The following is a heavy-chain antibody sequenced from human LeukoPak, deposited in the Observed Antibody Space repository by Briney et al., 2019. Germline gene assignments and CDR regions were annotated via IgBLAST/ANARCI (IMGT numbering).Heavy chain of an antibody. CDR3: ARDRILRSGRASGGGMDV. CDR2: ISSSSSYI. D-gene: IGHD6-19*01. J-gene: IGHJ6*02. Sequence: GGSLRLSCAASGFTLSSYSMNWVRQAPGKGLEWVSSISSSSSYIYYADPVKGRFTISRDNAKNSLYLQMNSLRAEDTAVYYCARDRILRSGRASGGGMDVWGQGTTVTVSS. CDR1: GFTLSSYS. V-gene: IGHV3-21*01.